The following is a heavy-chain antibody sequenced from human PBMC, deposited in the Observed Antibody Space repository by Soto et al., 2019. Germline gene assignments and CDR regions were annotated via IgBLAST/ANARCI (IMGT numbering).Heavy chain of an antibody. CDR1: GGSISSYY. J-gene: IGHJ4*02. Sequence: QVQLQESGPGLVKPSETLSLTCTVSGGSISSYYWSWIRQSPGKGLEWIGYNSHSGSTSYNPSLKSRVTISVDTSKNQFSLKLKSVTAADTAVYYCARHGGSYTFDYWGQGTLGSVSS. CDR2: NSHSGST. D-gene: IGHD1-26*01. V-gene: IGHV4-59*08. CDR3: ARHGGSYTFDY.